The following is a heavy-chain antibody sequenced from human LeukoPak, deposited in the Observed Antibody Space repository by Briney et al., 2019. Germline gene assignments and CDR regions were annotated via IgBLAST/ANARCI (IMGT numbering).Heavy chain of an antibody. CDR2: ISNTGGAK. V-gene: IGHV3-48*02. J-gene: IGHJ4*02. CDR3: AKDGTTTITFDY. Sequence: PGGSLRLSCAASGFTFSSYSMGWVRQAPGRGLEWVSFISNTGGAKYYADSAKGRFTISRDNAHNSLYLQMNSLRDEDSALYYCAKDGTTTITFDYWGQRTLVAISS. CDR1: GFTFSSYS. D-gene: IGHD1-1*01.